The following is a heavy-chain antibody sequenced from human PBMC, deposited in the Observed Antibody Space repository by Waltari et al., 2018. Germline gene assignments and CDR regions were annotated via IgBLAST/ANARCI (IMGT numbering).Heavy chain of an antibody. D-gene: IGHD1-20*01. V-gene: IGHV3-23*01. J-gene: IGHJ4*02. CDR3: AKPFYNWDDPLHS. CDR1: EFTFSSYA. Sequence: EVQLLESGGGLVLPGGSLRLSCAASEFTFSSYAINWVRQAPGTGLGWVSSSSVSDATYYADSVKGRFTISRDTSKNTVYLQMNSLRAEDTAVYYCAKPFYNWDDPLHSWGQGTLVTVSS. CDR2: SSVSDAT.